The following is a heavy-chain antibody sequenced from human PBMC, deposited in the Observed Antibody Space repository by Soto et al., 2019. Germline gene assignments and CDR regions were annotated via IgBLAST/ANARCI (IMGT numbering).Heavy chain of an antibody. CDR1: GGSVSSGSYY. Sequence: SETLCLTCAVSGGSVSSGSYYWSWIRQPPGKGLEWIGYIYYSGSTNYNPSLKSRVTISVDTSKNQFSLKLSSVTAADTAVYYCARVAYYHDTNGYYVLLGNFDYWGQGTLVSVSS. CDR3: ARVAYYHDTNGYYVLLGNFDY. V-gene: IGHV4-61*01. D-gene: IGHD3-22*01. CDR2: IYYSGST. J-gene: IGHJ4*02.